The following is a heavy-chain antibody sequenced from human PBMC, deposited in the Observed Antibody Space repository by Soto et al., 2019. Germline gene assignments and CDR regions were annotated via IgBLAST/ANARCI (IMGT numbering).Heavy chain of an antibody. D-gene: IGHD6-13*01. Sequence: GGSLRLSCAASGFTFNDYYMNWIRQAPGKGLEWISYVSTSGSTVYYADSVKGRFTISRDNAKNSLFLQMNSLRAEDTAVYYCAKVGKQLANNWFDPWGQGTLVTVSS. CDR1: GFTFNDYY. J-gene: IGHJ5*02. CDR2: VSTSGSTV. CDR3: AKVGKQLANNWFDP. V-gene: IGHV3-11*01.